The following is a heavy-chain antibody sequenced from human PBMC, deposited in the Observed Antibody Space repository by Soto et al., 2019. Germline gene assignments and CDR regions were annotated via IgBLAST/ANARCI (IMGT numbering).Heavy chain of an antibody. CDR3: ARLVLRYSGHWFDP. CDR1: GGSISSSSYY. J-gene: IGHJ5*02. D-gene: IGHD3-9*01. CDR2: IYYSGST. Sequence: SETLSLTCTVSGGSISSSSYYWGWIRQPPGKGLEWIGSIYYSGSTYYNPSLKSRVTISVDTSKNQFSLKLSSVTAADTAVYYCARLVLRYSGHWFDPWGQGTLVTVSS. V-gene: IGHV4-39*01.